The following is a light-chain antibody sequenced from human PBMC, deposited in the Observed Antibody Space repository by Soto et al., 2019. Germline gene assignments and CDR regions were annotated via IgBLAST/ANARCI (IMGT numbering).Light chain of an antibody. V-gene: IGLV2-8*01. J-gene: IGLJ1*01. CDR3: SSYTGGNPSYV. CDR2: EVT. CDR1: SSDVGGYDY. Sequence: QSALTQPPSASGSPGQSVTISCTGTSSDVGGYDYVSWYQQHPGKAPKLMIYEVTIRPSGVSDRFSGSKSGNTASLTVSGLQAEDEAHYYCSSYTGGNPSYVFGTGTKVTVL.